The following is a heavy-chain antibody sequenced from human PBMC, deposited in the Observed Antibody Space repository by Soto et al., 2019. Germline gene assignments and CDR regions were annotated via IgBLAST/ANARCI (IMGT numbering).Heavy chain of an antibody. Sequence: GASVKVSCKASGYTFTSYYMHWVRQAPGQGLEWMRIINPNGGSTSYAQKFQGRVTMTRDTSTSTVYMELSSLRSEDTAVYYCARATYSGSPQDYYYYGMDVWGQGTTVTVSS. CDR1: GYTFTSYY. D-gene: IGHD1-26*01. CDR3: ARATYSGSPQDYYYYGMDV. J-gene: IGHJ6*02. CDR2: INPNGGST. V-gene: IGHV1-46*01.